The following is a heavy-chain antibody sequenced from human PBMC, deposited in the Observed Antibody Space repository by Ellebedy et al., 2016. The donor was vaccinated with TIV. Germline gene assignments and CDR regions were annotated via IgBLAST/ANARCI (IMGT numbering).Heavy chain of an antibody. D-gene: IGHD3-3*01. J-gene: IGHJ3*02. CDR2: ILQSGTT. CDR1: GGSFSGYY. CDR3: AGSSISVFGVTNAFDI. V-gene: IGHV4-34*12. Sequence: MPSETLSLTCAVYGGSFSGYYWTWIRQSPGKGLEWIGEILQSGTTNYNPSLTNRVSISLDRSPKQVSLNLTSVPAADSAVYFCAGSSISVFGVTNAFDIWGQGTSVTVSS.